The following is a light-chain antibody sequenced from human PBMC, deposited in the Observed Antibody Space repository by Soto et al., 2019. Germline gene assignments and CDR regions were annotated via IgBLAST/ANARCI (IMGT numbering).Light chain of an antibody. J-gene: IGLJ1*01. CDR3: SSCAGSNNRGG. Sequence: QSALTQPPSASGSPGQSVTFSCTGTSTDVGGYNYISWYQHHPGKGPKLTIYEVSERPSGVPDRFSGSKSGNTASLTVSGLQAEDEADYYCSSCAGSNNRGGFXSGTKGTVL. V-gene: IGLV2-8*01. CDR1: STDVGGYNY. CDR2: EVS.